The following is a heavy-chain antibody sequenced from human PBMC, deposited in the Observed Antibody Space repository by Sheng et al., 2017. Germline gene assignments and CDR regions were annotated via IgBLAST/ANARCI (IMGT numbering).Heavy chain of an antibody. Sequence: QVQLVESGGGVVQPGGSLRLSCAASGFTFSSYGMHWVRQAPGKGLEWVAFIRYDGSNKYYADSVKGRFTISRDNSKNTLYLQMNSLRAEDTAVYYCAKDRLRLPDYWGQGTLVTVSS. V-gene: IGHV3-30*02. CDR3: AKDRLRLPDY. J-gene: IGHJ4*02. D-gene: IGHD3-16*01. CDR1: GFTFSSYG. CDR2: IRYDGSNK.